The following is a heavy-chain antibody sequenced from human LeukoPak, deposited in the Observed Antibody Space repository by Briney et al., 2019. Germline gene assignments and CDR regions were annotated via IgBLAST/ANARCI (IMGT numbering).Heavy chain of an antibody. Sequence: GGSLRLSCAASGFTFSSYAMSWVRQAPGKGLEWVSAISGSGGSTYYADSVKGRFTISRDNSKNTLYLQMNSLRAEDTAVYYCAKAPVVRGYSYGYGDYWGQGTLVTVSS. CDR2: ISGSGGST. D-gene: IGHD5-18*01. CDR1: GFTFSSYA. J-gene: IGHJ4*02. CDR3: AKAPVVRGYSYGYGDY. V-gene: IGHV3-23*01.